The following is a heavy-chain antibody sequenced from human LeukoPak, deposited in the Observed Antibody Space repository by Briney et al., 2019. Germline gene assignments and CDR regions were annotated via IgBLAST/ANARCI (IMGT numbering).Heavy chain of an antibody. V-gene: IGHV3-23*01. CDR2: ISGRGGST. D-gene: IGHD2-15*01. CDR3: AKDTHSHTPAFFDY. J-gene: IGHJ4*02. CDR1: GLTFSDYY. Sequence: GGSLRLSCAASGLTFSDYYMSWIRQAPGKGLEWVSAISGRGGSTYYADSVKGRFTISRDNSKNTLYLQMNSLRAEDTAVYYCAKDTHSHTPAFFDYWGQGTLVTVSS.